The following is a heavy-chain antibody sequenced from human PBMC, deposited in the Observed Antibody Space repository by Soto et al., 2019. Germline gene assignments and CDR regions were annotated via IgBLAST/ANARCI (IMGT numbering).Heavy chain of an antibody. D-gene: IGHD3-22*01. Sequence: PSETLSVTCTVSGGSISTYYWNWIRQPPGKGLESIGYIYYSGSANYSPSLKSRVTISVDTSKNEFSLKLSSVTAADTAIYYCARDDRDHTKSPAPDHSGQGTLVTL. V-gene: IGHV4-59*01. CDR2: IYYSGSA. CDR3: ARDDRDHTKSPAPDH. J-gene: IGHJ4*02. CDR1: GGSISTYY.